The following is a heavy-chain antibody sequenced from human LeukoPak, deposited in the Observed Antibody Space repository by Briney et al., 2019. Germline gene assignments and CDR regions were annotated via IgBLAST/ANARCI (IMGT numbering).Heavy chain of an antibody. CDR2: IIPIFGTA. D-gene: IGHD3-3*01. J-gene: IGHJ4*02. CDR1: GYTFTSYD. CDR3: ARNLYDFWSGYPMGY. Sequence: SVKVSCKASGYTFTSYDINWVRQAPGQGLEWMGGIIPIFGTANYAQKFQSRVTITADKSTSTAYMELSSLRSEDTAVYYCARNLYDFWSGYPMGYWGQGTLVTVSS. V-gene: IGHV1-69*06.